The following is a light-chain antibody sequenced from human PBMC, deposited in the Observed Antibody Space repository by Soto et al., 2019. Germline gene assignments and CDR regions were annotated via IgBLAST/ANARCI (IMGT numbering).Light chain of an antibody. CDR2: GAS. J-gene: IGKJ2*01. Sequence: EIVLTQSPGTLSLSPGERATLSCRASQSVSSTHLAWYQQKPGQAPRLLIYGASSRATGIPDRFSGSGSGTEFTLTISRLEPEDFAVYYCQQYGSSPPYTFGQGTKLEIK. V-gene: IGKV3-20*01. CDR1: QSVSSTH. CDR3: QQYGSSPPYT.